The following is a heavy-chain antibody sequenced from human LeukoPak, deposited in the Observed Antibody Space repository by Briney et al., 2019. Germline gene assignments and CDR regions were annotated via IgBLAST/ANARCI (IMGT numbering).Heavy chain of an antibody. CDR3: ASGPSWFGDSLYKDWGAFDV. CDR1: GFTFSSYW. Sequence: GGSLRLSCAASGFTFSSYWMTWVRQAAGKGLEWVAKIKQDGSEKYYVDPVKGRFTISRDNAKNSLYLQMNSLRDEDTAVYYCASGPSWFGDSLYKDWGAFDVWGQGTVVTVSS. D-gene: IGHD3-10*01. CDR2: IKQDGSEK. V-gene: IGHV3-7*01. J-gene: IGHJ3*01.